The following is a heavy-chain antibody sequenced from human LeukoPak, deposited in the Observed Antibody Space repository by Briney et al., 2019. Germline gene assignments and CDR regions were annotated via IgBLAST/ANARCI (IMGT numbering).Heavy chain of an antibody. CDR3: AKSLLYNSGYD. J-gene: IGHJ4*01. CDR1: GGSISSYY. D-gene: IGHD5-18*01. Sequence: PSETLSLTCTVSGGSISSYYWSWLRQPPGKGLEWIGYIYYSGFTSYNPSLKSRVIISVDTSKNQYSLKLNSLTAADTAVYYCAKSLLYNSGYDWGQGTLVTVSS. V-gene: IGHV4-59*12. CDR2: IYYSGFT.